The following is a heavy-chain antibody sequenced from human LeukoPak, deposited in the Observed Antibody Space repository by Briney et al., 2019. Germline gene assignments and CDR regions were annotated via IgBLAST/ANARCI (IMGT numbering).Heavy chain of an antibody. CDR3: AKEGLDYYGSGSLDY. CDR1: GFTFSSYA. D-gene: IGHD3-10*01. Sequence: GGSLRLSCAASGFTFSSYAMSWVRQAPGKGLEWVSAISGSGGSTYYADSVKGRFTISRDNSKNTLYLQMNSLRAEDTAVYDCAKEGLDYYGSGSLDYWGQGTLVTVSS. CDR2: ISGSGGST. J-gene: IGHJ4*02. V-gene: IGHV3-23*01.